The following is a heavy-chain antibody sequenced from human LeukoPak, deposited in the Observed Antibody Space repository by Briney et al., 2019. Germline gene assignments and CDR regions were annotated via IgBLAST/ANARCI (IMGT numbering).Heavy chain of an antibody. CDR1: GLVFFGYS. Sequence: GGSLRLPCAVSGLVFFGYSLNWVRRAPGKGLEWVAEISITSETIFYADSVRGRFTISRDNAKNTLYLQMNRLRSEDTAVYYCGGVPSGAFFDYWGQGTVVTVSS. V-gene: IGHV3-48*04. CDR3: GGVPSGAFFDY. J-gene: IGHJ4*02. D-gene: IGHD1-26*01. CDR2: ISITSETI.